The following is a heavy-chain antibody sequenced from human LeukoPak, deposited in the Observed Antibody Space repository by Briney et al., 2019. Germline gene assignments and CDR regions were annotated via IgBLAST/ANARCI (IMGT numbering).Heavy chain of an antibody. V-gene: IGHV3-48*04. D-gene: IGHD3-10*01. J-gene: IGHJ4*02. CDR2: ISSSGSTI. CDR1: GFTFSSYG. Sequence: GGSLRLSCAASGFTFSSYGMHWVRQAPGKGLEWVSYISSSGSTIYYADSVKGRFTISRDNAKNSLYLQMNSLRAEDTAVYYCAKDPFITMVRGVIMFWGQGTLVTVSS. CDR3: AKDPFITMVRGVIMF.